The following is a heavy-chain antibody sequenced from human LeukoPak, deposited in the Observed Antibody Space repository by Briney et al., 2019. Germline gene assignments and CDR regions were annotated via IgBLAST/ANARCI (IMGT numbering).Heavy chain of an antibody. V-gene: IGHV1-2*02. Sequence: ASVKVSCMASVYIYSGDCIHWVRQARGQGLEWMGWINPNSGDTLYAQKFQGRVTMTRDTSISTAYMELSRLRSDDTAVYYCANHPGVAASGNFIGWFDPWGQGSLVTVSS. CDR1: VYIYSGDC. D-gene: IGHD6-13*01. CDR2: INPNSGDT. J-gene: IGHJ5*02. CDR3: ANHPGVAASGNFIGWFDP.